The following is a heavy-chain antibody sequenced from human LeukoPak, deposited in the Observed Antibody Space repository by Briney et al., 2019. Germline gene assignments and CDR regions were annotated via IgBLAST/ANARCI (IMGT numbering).Heavy chain of an antibody. D-gene: IGHD2-15*01. Sequence: ASVKVSCKASGYTFTSYYMHWVRQAPGQGLEWMGIINPSGGSTSYAQKFQGRVTMTRNTSISTAYMELSSLRSEDTAVYYCAVHRYCSGGSCYYNWFDPWGQGTLVTVSS. CDR2: INPSGGST. CDR3: AVHRYCSGGSCYYNWFDP. J-gene: IGHJ5*02. V-gene: IGHV1-46*01. CDR1: GYTFTSYY.